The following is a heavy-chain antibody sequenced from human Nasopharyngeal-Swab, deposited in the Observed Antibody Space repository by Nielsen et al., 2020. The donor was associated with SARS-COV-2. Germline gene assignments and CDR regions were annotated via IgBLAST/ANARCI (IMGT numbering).Heavy chain of an antibody. V-gene: IGHV3-21*01. CDR2: ISSSSSYI. D-gene: IGHD3-16*01. J-gene: IGHJ5*02. Sequence: GGSLRLSCAASGFTFSSYSMNCVRQAPGKGLEWASSISSSSSYIYYADSVKGRFTISRDNAKNSLYLQMNSLRAEDTGVYYCARGGVRSYWFDPWGQGTLVTVSS. CDR3: ARGGVRSYWFDP. CDR1: GFTFSSYS.